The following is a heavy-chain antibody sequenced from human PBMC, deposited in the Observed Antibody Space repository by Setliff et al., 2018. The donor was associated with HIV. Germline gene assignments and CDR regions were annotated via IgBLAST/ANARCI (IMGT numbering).Heavy chain of an antibody. CDR1: GGTFSSYV. Sequence: GASVKVSCKASGGTFSSYVISWVRQAPGQGPERMGGIIPIFGTANYAQKFQGRVTITADESTSTAYMELSSLRSDDTAVYYCARDFSGQQLVGGWFDPWGQGTLVTVSS. CDR3: ARDFSGQQLVGGWFDP. V-gene: IGHV1-69*13. D-gene: IGHD6-13*01. J-gene: IGHJ5*02. CDR2: IIPIFGTA.